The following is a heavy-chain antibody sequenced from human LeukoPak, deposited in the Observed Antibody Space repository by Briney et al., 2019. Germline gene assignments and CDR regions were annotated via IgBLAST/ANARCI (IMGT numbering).Heavy chain of an antibody. J-gene: IGHJ6*03. CDR2: IYYSGST. CDR1: GGSISSYY. V-gene: IGHV4-59*01. Sequence: PSETLSLTCSVSGGSISSYYWSWIRQSPGKGLEWIGYIYYSGSTNYNPSLKSRATISVHTSRNQFSLKLSSVTAADTAVYYCARVTSHYYYYYYMDVWGKGTTVTISS. D-gene: IGHD1-20*01. CDR3: ARVTSHYYYYYYMDV.